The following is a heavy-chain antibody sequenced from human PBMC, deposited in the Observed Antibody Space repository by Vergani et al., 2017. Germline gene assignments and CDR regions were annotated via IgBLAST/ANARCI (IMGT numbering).Heavy chain of an antibody. CDR1: GGSISSSSYY. J-gene: IGHJ4*02. D-gene: IGHD3-22*01. CDR3: ARVISGIVVVTLYYFDY. Sequence: QLQLQESGPGLVKPSETLSLTCTVSGGSISSSSYYWGWIRQPPGKGREWIGSIYYSGSTYYNPSLKSLVTISVDTSKNQFSLKLRSVTAADTAVYYCARVISGIVVVTLYYFDYWGQGTLVTVSS. CDR2: IYYSGST. V-gene: IGHV4-39*07.